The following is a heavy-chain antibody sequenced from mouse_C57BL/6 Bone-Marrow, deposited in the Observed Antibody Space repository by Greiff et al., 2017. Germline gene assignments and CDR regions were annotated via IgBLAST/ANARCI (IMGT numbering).Heavy chain of an antibody. CDR3: TRGDYGSSPWFAY. CDR1: GYTFTDYE. CDR2: IDPETGGT. V-gene: IGHV1-15*01. Sequence: VHLVESGAELVRPGASVTLSCKASGYTFTDYEMHWVKQTPVHGLEWIGAIDPETGGTAYNQKFKGKAILTADKSSSTAYMELRSLTSEDSAVYYCTRGDYGSSPWFAYWGQGTLVTVSA. D-gene: IGHD1-1*01. J-gene: IGHJ3*01.